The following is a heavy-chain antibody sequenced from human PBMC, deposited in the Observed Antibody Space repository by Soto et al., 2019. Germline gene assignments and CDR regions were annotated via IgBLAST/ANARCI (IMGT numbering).Heavy chain of an antibody. Sequence: SQTLSLTCAISGASVSSNNAAWHWIRQSPSRGLEWLGRTYYRSKWYNDYAMSVKGRITINPDTSKDHFSLQLNSVTPEDTAVYYCARAHLIASRLMWYLDLWGRGTLVTVS. D-gene: IGHD6-6*01. CDR2: TYYRSKWYN. CDR1: GASVSSNNAA. V-gene: IGHV6-1*01. CDR3: ARAHLIASRLMWYLDL. J-gene: IGHJ2*01.